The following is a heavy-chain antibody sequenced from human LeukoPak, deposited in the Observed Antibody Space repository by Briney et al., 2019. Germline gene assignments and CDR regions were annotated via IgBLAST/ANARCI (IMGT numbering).Heavy chain of an antibody. Sequence: ASVKVSCKASGYTFTSYDINWVRQATGQGLEWMGWMNPNSGNTGYAQKFQGRVTMTRNTSISTAYMELSSLRSEDTAVYYCARNPVGYCSSTSCNGRDAFDIWGQGTMVTVSS. V-gene: IGHV1-8*01. CDR2: MNPNSGNT. D-gene: IGHD2-2*01. CDR1: GYTFTSYD. CDR3: ARNPVGYCSSTSCNGRDAFDI. J-gene: IGHJ3*02.